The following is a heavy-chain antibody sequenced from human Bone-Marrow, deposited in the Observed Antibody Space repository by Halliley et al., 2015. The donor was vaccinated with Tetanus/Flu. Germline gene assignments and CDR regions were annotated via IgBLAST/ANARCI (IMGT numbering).Heavy chain of an antibody. D-gene: IGHD2-15*01. Sequence: SLRLSCAAFGFTFSTYAMSWVRQAPGKGLEWVSSIIDTGGSTFYADSVKGRFTISRDNSKNTLYLQMNSLRAHDTAIYFCAKDLSCSGGSCYERPADYWGQGTLVTVSS. V-gene: IGHV3-23*01. J-gene: IGHJ4*02. CDR3: AKDLSCSGGSCYERPADY. CDR2: IIDTGGST. CDR1: GFTFSTYA.